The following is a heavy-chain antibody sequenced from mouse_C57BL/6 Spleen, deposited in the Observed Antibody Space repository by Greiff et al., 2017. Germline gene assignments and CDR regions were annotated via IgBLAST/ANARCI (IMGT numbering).Heavy chain of an antibody. D-gene: IGHD1-1*01. CDR2: INPNNGGT. CDR1: GYTFTDYN. Sequence: VQLQQSGPELVKPGASVKIPCKASGYTFTDYNMDWVKQSHGKSLEWIGDINPNNGGTIYNQKFKGKATLNVDKSSSTAYMGPRSLTSEDTAFYYCARRATVVAHWYFDVWGTGTTVTVSS. CDR3: ARRATVVAHWYFDV. V-gene: IGHV1-18*01. J-gene: IGHJ1*03.